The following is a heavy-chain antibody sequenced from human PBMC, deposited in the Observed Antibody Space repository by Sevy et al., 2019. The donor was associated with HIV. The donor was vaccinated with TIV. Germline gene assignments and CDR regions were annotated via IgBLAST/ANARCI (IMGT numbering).Heavy chain of an antibody. V-gene: IGHV3-7*01. Sequence: GGSLRLSCAASGFTFSVYWMSWVRQAPGKGLEWVATMKEDGSDKDYVDTVKGRFTISRENAKNSLYLQRNSLRAEDRAVYYCVREGVGGYSYSLDCWGQGTLVTVSS. J-gene: IGHJ4*02. CDR3: VREGVGGYSYSLDC. CDR1: GFTFSVYW. CDR2: MKEDGSDK. D-gene: IGHD5-18*01.